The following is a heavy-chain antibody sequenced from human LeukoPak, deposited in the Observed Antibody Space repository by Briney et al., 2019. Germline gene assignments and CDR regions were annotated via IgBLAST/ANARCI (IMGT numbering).Heavy chain of an antibody. CDR1: RGTFTTYA. V-gene: IGHV1-69*05. CDR2: IIPIFGTA. CDR3: AGSHLRYYDVWSGRGYFDY. Sequence: SLSVSSTASRGTFTTYAISWVRLAPGQGREWMGGIIPIFGTANSTQKLPGRVTITTDESTSTAYMELSGLRSEDTAVYYCAGSHLRYYDVWSGRGYFDYWGQGTLVTVSS. J-gene: IGHJ4*02. D-gene: IGHD3-3*01.